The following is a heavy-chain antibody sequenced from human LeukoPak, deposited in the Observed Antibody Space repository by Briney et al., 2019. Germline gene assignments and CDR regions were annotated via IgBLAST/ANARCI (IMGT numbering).Heavy chain of an antibody. V-gene: IGHV4-59*01. J-gene: IGHJ4*02. Sequence: SETLSLTCVVSGGSISPYYWSWIRQSPGKGLEWIGYIDPSGSASYNPSLKSRVTISVDTSKNQFSLKLSSVTAADTAVYYCARGQVHFDYWGQGTLVTVSS. CDR3: ARGQVHFDY. CDR1: GGSISPYY. CDR2: IDPSGSA.